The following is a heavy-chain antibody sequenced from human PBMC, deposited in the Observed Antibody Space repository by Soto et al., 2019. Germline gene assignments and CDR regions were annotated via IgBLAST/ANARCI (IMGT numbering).Heavy chain of an antibody. J-gene: IGHJ4*02. Sequence: QVQLVESGGGVVQPGRSLRLSCAASGFTFSSYGMLWVRQAPGKGLEWVAVISYDGSNKYYADSVKGRFTISRDNSKNTLYLHMNSRRAEYTAVYYCAKDRFRIAVAAPFDYWGQGTLVTVSS. CDR3: AKDRFRIAVAAPFDY. D-gene: IGHD6-19*01. V-gene: IGHV3-30*18. CDR1: GFTFSSYG. CDR2: ISYDGSNK.